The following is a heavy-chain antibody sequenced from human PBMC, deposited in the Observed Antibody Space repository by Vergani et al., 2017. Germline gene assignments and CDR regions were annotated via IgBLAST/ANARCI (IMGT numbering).Heavy chain of an antibody. CDR3: ATDQDGCHLPDY. CDR1: GGTFSSYA. CDR2: IIPIFGTA. D-gene: IGHD4/OR15-4a*01. Sequence: QVQLVQSGAEVKKPGSSVKVSCKASGGTFSSYAISWVRQAPGQGLGWMGGIIPIFGTANYAQTFQGGVTITADDSTSTAYMELSSLRSEDTAVYYCATDQDGCHLPDYWGQGTLVTVSS. V-gene: IGHV1-69*01. J-gene: IGHJ4*02.